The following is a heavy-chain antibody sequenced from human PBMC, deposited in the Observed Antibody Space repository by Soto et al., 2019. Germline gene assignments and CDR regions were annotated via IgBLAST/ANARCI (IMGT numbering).Heavy chain of an antibody. V-gene: IGHV4-31*03. Sequence: QVQLQESGPGLVKPSQTLSLTCPVSGGSISTGGYYWTWIRQHPGKGLEWIGYIYYSGSTYYNPSLKSRVTISVDTSKNQFSLKLSAVTAADTAVYYCARVLSVTLFDNWGQGTLVTVSS. CDR1: GGSISTGGYY. CDR3: ARVLSVTLFDN. D-gene: IGHD4-17*01. J-gene: IGHJ4*02. CDR2: IYYSGST.